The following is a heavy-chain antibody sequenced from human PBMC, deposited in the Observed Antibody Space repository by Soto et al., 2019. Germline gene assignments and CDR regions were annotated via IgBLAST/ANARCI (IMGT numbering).Heavy chain of an antibody. D-gene: IGHD6-19*01. Sequence: GGSLRLSCAASGFTFDDYTMHWVRQAPGKGLEWVSLISWDGGSTYYADSVKGRFTISRDNSKNSLYLQMNSLRTEDTALYYCAKGDSIAVAGHFDYWGQGTLVTVSS. CDR3: AKGDSIAVAGHFDY. J-gene: IGHJ4*02. CDR2: ISWDGGST. CDR1: GFTFDDYT. V-gene: IGHV3-43*01.